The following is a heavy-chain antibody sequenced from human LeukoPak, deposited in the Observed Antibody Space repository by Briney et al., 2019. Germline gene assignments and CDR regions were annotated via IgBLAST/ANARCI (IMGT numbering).Heavy chain of an antibody. CDR3: ARGAGRYYDSSGYYIDF. CDR2: FDPEDGET. J-gene: IGHJ4*02. V-gene: IGHV1-24*01. D-gene: IGHD3-22*01. CDR1: GYTLTELS. Sequence: ASVKVSCKVSGYTLTELSMHWVRQAPGKGLEWMGGFDPEDGETIYAQKFQGRVTMTEDTSTDTAYMELSSLRAEDTALYYCARGAGRYYDSSGYYIDFWGQGILVTVSS.